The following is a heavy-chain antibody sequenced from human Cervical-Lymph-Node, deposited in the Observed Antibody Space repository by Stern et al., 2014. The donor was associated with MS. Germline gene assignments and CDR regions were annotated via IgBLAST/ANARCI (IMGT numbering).Heavy chain of an antibody. CDR2: ISSRGTII. CDR3: ARHQEYQLVGGNFSYGMDV. J-gene: IGHJ6*02. CDR1: GFTFSDLY. D-gene: IGHD2-2*01. Sequence: QVQLEESGGGLVKPGGSLRLSCAASGFTFSDLYMSWIRQAPGKGLEYVSFISSRGTIIFYADSVKGRFTVSRDNTKNSLFLQMNSLRAEDTAVYYCARHQEYQLVGGNFSYGMDVWGQGTTVTVS. V-gene: IGHV3-11*01.